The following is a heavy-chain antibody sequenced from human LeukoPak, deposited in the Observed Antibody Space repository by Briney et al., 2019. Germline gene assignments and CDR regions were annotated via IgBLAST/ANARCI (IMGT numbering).Heavy chain of an antibody. Sequence: SETLSLTCTVSGYSISSSYYWGWIRQPPGKGLEWIGSIYYSGSTYYNPSLKSRVTISVDTSKNQFSLNLSSVTAADTAVYFCARNYDSSGYPFDYWGQGTLVTVSS. J-gene: IGHJ4*02. CDR2: IYYSGST. V-gene: IGHV4-38-2*02. CDR1: GYSISSSYY. CDR3: ARNYDSSGYPFDY. D-gene: IGHD3-22*01.